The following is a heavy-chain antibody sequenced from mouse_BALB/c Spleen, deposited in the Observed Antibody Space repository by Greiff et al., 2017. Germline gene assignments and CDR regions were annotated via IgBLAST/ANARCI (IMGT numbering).Heavy chain of an antibody. Sequence: EVKVVESGGGLVQPGGSRKLSCAASGFTFSSFGMHWVRQAPEKGLEWVAYISSGSSTIYYADTVKGRFTISRDNPKNTLFLQMTSLRSEDTAMYYCARGTTGHYFDYWGQGTTLTVSS. D-gene: IGHD2-14*01. CDR2: ISSGSSTI. J-gene: IGHJ2*01. CDR3: ARGTTGHYFDY. V-gene: IGHV5-17*02. CDR1: GFTFSSFG.